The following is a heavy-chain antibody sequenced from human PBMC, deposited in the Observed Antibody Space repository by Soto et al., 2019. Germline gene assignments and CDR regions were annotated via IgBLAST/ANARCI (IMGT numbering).Heavy chain of an antibody. Sequence: PGGSLSLSCAASGFTFSSYAMSWVRQAPGKGLERVSAISGSGGSTCYADSVKGRFTISRDNSKNTLYLQMNSLRAEDTAVYYCAKDRDSSGWYSYYYYGMDVWGQGTTVTVSS. CDR1: GFTFSSYA. CDR2: ISGSGGST. J-gene: IGHJ6*02. V-gene: IGHV3-23*01. D-gene: IGHD6-19*01. CDR3: AKDRDSSGWYSYYYYGMDV.